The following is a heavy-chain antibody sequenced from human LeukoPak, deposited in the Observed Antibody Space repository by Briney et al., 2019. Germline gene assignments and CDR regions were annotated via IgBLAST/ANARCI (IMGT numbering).Heavy chain of an antibody. Sequence: GGSLRLSCAASGFTFSSYEMNWVRQAPAKGLEWVSYISSSGSTIYYADSVKGRFTISRDNAKNSLYLQMNSLRAEDTAVYYCARDRYYYYGMDVWGKGTTVTVSS. J-gene: IGHJ6*04. V-gene: IGHV3-48*03. CDR3: ARDRYYYYGMDV. CDR2: ISSSGSTI. CDR1: GFTFSSYE.